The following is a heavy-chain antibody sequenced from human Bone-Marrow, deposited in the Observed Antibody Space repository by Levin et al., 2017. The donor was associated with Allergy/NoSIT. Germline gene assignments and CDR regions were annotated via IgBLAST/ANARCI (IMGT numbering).Heavy chain of an antibody. J-gene: IGHJ4*02. D-gene: IGHD2-8*01. V-gene: IGHV3-66*01. CDR1: GFTVYNNY. CDR3: ARNVPLTANGY. CDR2: IYSGGTT. Sequence: GGSLRLSCAVSGFTVYNNYMSWVRQAPGKGLEWVSLIYSGGTTQYADSVKGRFTTSRDSSKNTLYLQMNSLTPEDTAMYYCARNVPLTANGYWGQGTLVTVSS.